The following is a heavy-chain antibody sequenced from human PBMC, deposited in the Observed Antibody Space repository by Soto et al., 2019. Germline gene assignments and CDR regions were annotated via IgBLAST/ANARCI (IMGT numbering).Heavy chain of an antibody. Sequence: SVKVSCKASGGTFSSYAISWVRQAPGQGLEWMGGIIPIFGTANYAQKFQGRVTITADESTSTAYMELSSLRSEDTAVYYCARAYYYDSSGYFPDAFDIWGQGTMVTVSS. J-gene: IGHJ3*02. D-gene: IGHD3-22*01. CDR3: ARAYYYDSSGYFPDAFDI. CDR2: IIPIFGTA. CDR1: GGTFSSYA. V-gene: IGHV1-69*13.